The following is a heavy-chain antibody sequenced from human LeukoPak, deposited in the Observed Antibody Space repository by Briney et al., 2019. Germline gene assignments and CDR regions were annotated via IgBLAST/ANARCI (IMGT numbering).Heavy chain of an antibody. D-gene: IGHD3-22*01. V-gene: IGHV1-2*02. CDR1: GYTFTGSY. J-gene: IGHJ4*02. CDR3: ARIYYDSSGHTY. Sequence: GASVKVSCKASGYTFTGSYMHWVRQAPGQGLEWMGWINPNSGGTNYAQKFQGRATMTRDTSISTAYMELSGLRSDDTAVYYCARIYYDSSGHTYWGQGSLVTVSS. CDR2: INPNSGGT.